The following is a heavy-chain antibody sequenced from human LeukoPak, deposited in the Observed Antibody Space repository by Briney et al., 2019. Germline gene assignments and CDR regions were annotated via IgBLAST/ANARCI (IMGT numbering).Heavy chain of an antibody. Sequence: PSETLSLTCAVYGGSFSSYYWSWIRQSPGKGLECIGYIHYTGSTNYNPSLKSRVTISVETSKNQFSLKLKSVTAADTAVYYCARGGYYGSGNDFRFDPWGQGTLVTVSS. V-gene: IGHV4-59*01. CDR1: GGSFSSYY. CDR2: IHYTGST. CDR3: ARGGYYGSGNDFRFDP. J-gene: IGHJ5*02. D-gene: IGHD3-10*01.